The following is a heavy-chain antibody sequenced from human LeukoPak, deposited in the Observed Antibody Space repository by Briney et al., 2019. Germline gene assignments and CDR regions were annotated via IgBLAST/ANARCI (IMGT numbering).Heavy chain of an antibody. CDR3: ARHFPYCSSTSCFLFDY. J-gene: IGHJ4*02. D-gene: IGHD2-2*01. V-gene: IGHV3-21*01. Sequence: GGSLRLSCAASGFTFSSYSMNWVRQAPGKGLEWVSSISSSSSYIYYADSVKGRFTISRDNAKNSLYLQMNSLRAEDTAVYYCARHFPYCSSTSCFLFDYWGQGTLVTVSS. CDR1: GFTFSSYS. CDR2: ISSSSSYI.